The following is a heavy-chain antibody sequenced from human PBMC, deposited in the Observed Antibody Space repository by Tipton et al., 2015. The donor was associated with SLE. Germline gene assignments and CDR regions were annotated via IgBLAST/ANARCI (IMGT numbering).Heavy chain of an antibody. CDR3: AKDGGSTWFGEYYYGMDV. CDR1: GFDFSTHA. D-gene: IGHD3-10*01. J-gene: IGHJ6*02. Sequence: SLRLSCAASGFDFSTHAMSWVRQAPGKGLEWVSSISASGDRTYYADSVKGRITISRDNSKNTMYLEMKNLRAEDTAVYYCAKDGGSTWFGEYYYGMDVWGQGTTVTVSS. CDR2: ISASGDRT. V-gene: IGHV3-23*01.